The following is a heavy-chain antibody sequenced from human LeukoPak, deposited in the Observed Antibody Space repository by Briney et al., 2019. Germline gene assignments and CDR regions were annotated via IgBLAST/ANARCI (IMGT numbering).Heavy chain of an antibody. V-gene: IGHV4-38-2*01. Sequence: PSETLSLTCAVSGYSISSGYSWGWIRQPPGRGLEWIGTIYHSGSTYYNPSLKSRVTISVDTSKNQFSLKLSSVTAADTAVYYCARNLTGYWYFDLWGRGTLVTVSS. CDR2: IYHSGST. J-gene: IGHJ2*01. CDR1: GYSISSGYS. CDR3: ARNLTGYWYFDL. D-gene: IGHD4/OR15-4a*01.